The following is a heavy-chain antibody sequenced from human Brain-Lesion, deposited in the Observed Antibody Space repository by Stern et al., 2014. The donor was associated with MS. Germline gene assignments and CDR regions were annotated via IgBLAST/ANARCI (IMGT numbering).Heavy chain of an antibody. CDR1: GFNLSSYA. CDR3: ASSIVVVPAAENKGFDP. D-gene: IGHD2-2*01. J-gene: IGHJ5*02. V-gene: IGHV3-21*01. Sequence: EVQLEESGGGLVKPGGSLRLSCAASGFNLSSYAMNWVRQAPGKGLEWVSSISSRSTYMYHADSVKGRFTISRDNAKNSLYLQMKSLRAEDTGVYYCASSIVVVPAAENKGFDPWGQGTLVTVSS. CDR2: ISSRSTYM.